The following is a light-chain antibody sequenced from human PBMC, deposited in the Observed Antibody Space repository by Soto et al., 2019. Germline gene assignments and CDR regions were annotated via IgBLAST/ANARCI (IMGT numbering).Light chain of an antibody. V-gene: IGLV2-14*01. Sequence: QSALTQPASVSGSPGQSITISCTGTSSDVGAYNYVSWYQQHPGKAPKLMIFEVTNRPSGISTRFSGSKSGYTASLTISGLQPEDEADYYCSSYAGSILIFGGGTKLTVL. CDR2: EVT. J-gene: IGLJ2*01. CDR1: SSDVGAYNY. CDR3: SSYAGSILI.